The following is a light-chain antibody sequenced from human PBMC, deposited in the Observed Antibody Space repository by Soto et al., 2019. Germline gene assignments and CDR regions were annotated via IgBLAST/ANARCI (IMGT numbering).Light chain of an antibody. Sequence: EIVLTQSPGTLSLSPGERATLSCRASQSVSSHLAWYQQKPGQAPRLLIYDASNRATGIPARFSGSGSGTDFTLTISSLEPEDFAVYHCVQRTNWPWPCGQGRKVEIK. V-gene: IGKV3-11*01. CDR2: DAS. J-gene: IGKJ1*01. CDR1: QSVSSH. CDR3: VQRTNWPWP.